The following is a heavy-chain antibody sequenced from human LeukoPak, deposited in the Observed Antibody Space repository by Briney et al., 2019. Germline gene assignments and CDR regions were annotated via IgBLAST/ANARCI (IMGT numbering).Heavy chain of an antibody. CDR1: GFTFSSYN. J-gene: IGHJ4*02. CDR2: ISGRSDTI. D-gene: IGHD3-22*01. Sequence: GGSLRLSCAASGFTFSSYNMNWVRQAPGKGLEWVSYISGRSDTIYYADSVKGRFIISRDNARNTLYLQMNSLRAEDTAVYYCAKGVTMIVVVSHYFDYWGQGTLVTVSS. V-gene: IGHV3-48*01. CDR3: AKGVTMIVVVSHYFDY.